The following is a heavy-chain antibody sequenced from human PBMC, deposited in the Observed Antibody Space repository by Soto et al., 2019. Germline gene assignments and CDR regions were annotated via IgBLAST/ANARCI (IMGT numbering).Heavy chain of an antibody. J-gene: IGHJ3*02. Sequence: GRSLRLSCAASGFVFSSYAMSWVRQAPGKGLEWVSAISGSGTTAYYADSVKGRFIFSRDNPKNTMYLQMNSLRAEDTAVYFCAKTTDGWFSAFEIWGQGTVVTVSS. V-gene: IGHV3-23*01. D-gene: IGHD6-19*01. CDR1: GFVFSSYA. CDR3: AKTTDGWFSAFEI. CDR2: ISGSGTTA.